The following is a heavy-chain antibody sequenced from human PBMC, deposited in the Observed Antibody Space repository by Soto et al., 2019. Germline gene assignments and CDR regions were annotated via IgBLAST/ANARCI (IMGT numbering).Heavy chain of an antibody. CDR1: GGSITSDPFS. CDR2: IYHSGTT. J-gene: IGHJ4*02. Sequence: QLQLQESGSGLVKPSQTLSLTCAVSGGSITSDPFSWNWVRQPPGKGLEWIGNIYHSGTTYYNPSLKSRVSISVDRSKNQFSLNLISVTAADTAVYYCARAGGNVAFDYWGQGTLVTVSS. CDR3: ARAGGNVAFDY. V-gene: IGHV4-30-2*01. D-gene: IGHD1-26*01.